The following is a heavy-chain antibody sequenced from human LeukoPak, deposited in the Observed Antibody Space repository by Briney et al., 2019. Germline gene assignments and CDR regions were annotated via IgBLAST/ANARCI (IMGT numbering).Heavy chain of an antibody. D-gene: IGHD3-22*01. CDR1: GGSFSGYY. J-gene: IGHJ4*02. V-gene: IGHV4-34*01. CDR2: INHSGST. Sequence: KTSETLSLTCAVYGGSFSGYYWSWIRQPPGKGLEWIGEINHSGSTNYNPSLKSRVTISVDTSKNQFSLKLSSVTAADTAVYYCARGRNYYDSSGYYTSHDYWGQGTLVTVSS. CDR3: ARGRNYYDSSGYYTSHDY.